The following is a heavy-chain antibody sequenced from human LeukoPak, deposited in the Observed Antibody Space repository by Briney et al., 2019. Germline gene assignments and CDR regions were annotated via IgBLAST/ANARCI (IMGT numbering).Heavy chain of an antibody. D-gene: IGHD3-9*01. V-gene: IGHV3-30-3*01. CDR3: ARDPDDILTGYSHYYYYYGMDV. CDR1: GFTFSSYA. CDR2: ISYDGSNK. Sequence: GRSLRLSCAASGFTFSSYAMHWVRQAPGKGLEWVAVISYDGSNKYYADSVKGRFTISRDNSKNTLYLQMNSLRAEDTAVYYCARDPDDILTGYSHYYYYYGMDVWGQGTTVTVSS. J-gene: IGHJ6*02.